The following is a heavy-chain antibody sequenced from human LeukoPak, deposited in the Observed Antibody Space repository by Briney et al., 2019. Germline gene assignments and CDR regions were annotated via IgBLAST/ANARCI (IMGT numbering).Heavy chain of an antibody. CDR2: ISWNSGSI. CDR3: AKGYYDSSYFDY. Sequence: GGSLRLSCAASGFTFDDYAMHWVRQAPGKGLEWVSGISWNSGSIGYADSGKGRFTISRDNAKNSLYLQMNSLRAEDTALYYCAKGYYDSSYFDYWGQGTLVTVSS. J-gene: IGHJ4*02. D-gene: IGHD3-22*01. V-gene: IGHV3-9*01. CDR1: GFTFDDYA.